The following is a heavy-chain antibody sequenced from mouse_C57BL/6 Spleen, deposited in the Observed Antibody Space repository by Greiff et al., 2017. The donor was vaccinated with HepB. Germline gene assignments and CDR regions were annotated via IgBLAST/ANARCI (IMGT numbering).Heavy chain of an antibody. Sequence: VQLQQSGPGLVKPSQSLSLTCSVTGYSITSGYYWNWIRQFPGNKLEWMGYISYDGSNNYNPSLKNRISITRDTSKNQFFLKLNSVTTEDTATYYCARDLPYYYGSSPWFAYWGQGTLVTVSA. CDR2: ISYDGSN. CDR3: ARDLPYYYGSSPWFAY. D-gene: IGHD1-1*01. CDR1: GYSITSGYY. J-gene: IGHJ3*01. V-gene: IGHV3-6*01.